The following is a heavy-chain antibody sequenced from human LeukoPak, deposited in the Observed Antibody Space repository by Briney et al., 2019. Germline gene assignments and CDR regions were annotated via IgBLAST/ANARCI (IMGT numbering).Heavy chain of an antibody. CDR2: IYYSGST. J-gene: IGHJ6*02. CDR1: GGSISSYY. V-gene: IGHV4-59*01. CDR3: AREIVVPAAMRDYYYYYGMDV. D-gene: IGHD2-2*01. Sequence: SETLSLTCTVSGGSISSYYWSWIRQPPGKGLEWIGYIYYSGSTDYNPSLKSRVTISIDTSKNQFSLKLSSVTAADTAVYYCAREIVVPAAMRDYYYYYGMDVWGQGTTVTVSS.